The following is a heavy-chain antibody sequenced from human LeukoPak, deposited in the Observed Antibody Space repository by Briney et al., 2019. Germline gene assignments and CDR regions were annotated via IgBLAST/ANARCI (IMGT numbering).Heavy chain of an antibody. D-gene: IGHD3-10*01. CDR3: ATMVRGVIIGYFDY. V-gene: IGHV1-2*02. J-gene: IGHJ4*02. CDR1: GYTLTGYY. Sequence: ASVKVSFKASGYTLTGYYMHWVRQAPGQGLEWMGWINPNSGGTNYAQKFQGRVTMTRDTSISTAYMELSRLRSDDTAVYYCATMVRGVIIGYFDYWGQGTLVTVSS. CDR2: INPNSGGT.